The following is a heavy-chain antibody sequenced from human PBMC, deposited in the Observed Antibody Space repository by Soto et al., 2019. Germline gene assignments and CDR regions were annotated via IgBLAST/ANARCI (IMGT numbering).Heavy chain of an antibody. D-gene: IGHD3-22*01. CDR3: AGPRDYYDRSGYYLRLDY. J-gene: IGHJ4*02. CDR1: GGTFSSYA. V-gene: IGHV1-69*12. CDR2: IIPIFGTA. Sequence: QVQLVQSGAEVKKPGSSVKVSCKASGGTFSSYAISWVRQAPGQGLEWMGGIIPIFGTANYAQKIQGRVTITADESTSTAYMELSSLRSEDTAVYYCAGPRDYYDRSGYYLRLDYWGQGTLVTVSS.